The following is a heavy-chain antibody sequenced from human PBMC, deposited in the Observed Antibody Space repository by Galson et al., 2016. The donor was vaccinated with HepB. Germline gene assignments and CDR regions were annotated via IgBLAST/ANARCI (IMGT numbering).Heavy chain of an antibody. CDR2: ISYDGSNK. D-gene: IGHD2-2*01. Sequence: SLRLSCAASGFTFSSYGMHWVRQAPGKGLEGVAVISYDGSNKYYADSVKGRFTISRDNSKNRLYLQMNSLRAEDTAVYYCARDPQYQLTNYYYYGMDVWGQGTTVTV. V-gene: IGHV3-30*03. J-gene: IGHJ6*02. CDR3: ARDPQYQLTNYYYYGMDV. CDR1: GFTFSSYG.